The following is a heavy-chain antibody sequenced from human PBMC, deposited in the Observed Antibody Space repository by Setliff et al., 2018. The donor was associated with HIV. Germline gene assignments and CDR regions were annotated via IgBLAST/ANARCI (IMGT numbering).Heavy chain of an antibody. Sequence: ASVKVSCKASGYTFTSYYMHWVRQAPGQGLEWMGWISAYHGNTNYAQNFQGRVTITADESTSTAYMELSSLRSEDTAAYYCAGTLGYSSSWYWFDPWGQGTLVTVSS. D-gene: IGHD6-13*01. J-gene: IGHJ5*02. CDR2: ISAYHGNT. CDR1: GYTFTSYY. CDR3: AGTLGYSSSWYWFDP. V-gene: IGHV1-18*04.